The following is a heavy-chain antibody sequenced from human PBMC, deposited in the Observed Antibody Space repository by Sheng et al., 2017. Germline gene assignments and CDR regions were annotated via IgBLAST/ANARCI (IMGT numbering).Heavy chain of an antibody. CDR1: GFTFSDYY. J-gene: IGHJ5*01. Sequence: GESGGGLVKPGGSLRLSCAASGFTFSDYYMSWIRQAPGKGLEFVSYISSSSNTIYYTDSVKGRFTISRDNAKDSLYLQLNSLRAEDTAVYYCVRRRDWFDSWGQGTLGHRLF. CDR2: ISSSSNTI. CDR3: VRRRDWFDS. V-gene: IGHV3-11*04.